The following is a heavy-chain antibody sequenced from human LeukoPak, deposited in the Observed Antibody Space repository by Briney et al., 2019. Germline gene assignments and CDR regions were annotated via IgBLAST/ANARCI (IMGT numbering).Heavy chain of an antibody. V-gene: IGHV7-4-1*02. Sequence: ASVKVSCRTPGYTFTTYAISWVRQAPGQGLEWMGWINTNTGNPTYAQGFFTGRYVFSLDTSVNTAYLQITGLKADDTAVYYCGRDPKLGIRGYTYGYIDFWGQGTLVTVAS. J-gene: IGHJ4*02. D-gene: IGHD5-18*01. CDR1: GYTFTTYA. CDR3: GRDPKLGIRGYTYGYIDF. CDR2: INTNTGNP.